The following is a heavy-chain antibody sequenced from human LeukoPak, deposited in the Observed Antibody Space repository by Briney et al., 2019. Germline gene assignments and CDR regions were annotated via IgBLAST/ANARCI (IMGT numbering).Heavy chain of an antibody. D-gene: IGHD3-3*01. CDR2: ISTSGNT. CDR1: AGSVSSSY. J-gene: IGHJ5*02. V-gene: IGHV4-4*09. Sequence: SETLSLTCTVSAGSVSSSYWSWIRQPPGKGLEWIGYISTSGNTNFNPSLKSRVTISVDTSKNQFSLKLSSVTAADTAVYYCARTMTYYDFWSGSTKGWFDPWGQGTLVTVSS. CDR3: ARTMTYYDFWSGSTKGWFDP.